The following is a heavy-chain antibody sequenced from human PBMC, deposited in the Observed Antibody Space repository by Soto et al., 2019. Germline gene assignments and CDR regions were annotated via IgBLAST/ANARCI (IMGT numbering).Heavy chain of an antibody. J-gene: IGHJ4*02. CDR3: VRDLYYYDSSGPSGY. Sequence: GGSLRLSCVASGFPFDSYGIHWVRRAPGKGLEWVATIGFAGNNKYYADSVKGRFTISRDNAKNSLYLQMNSLRAEDTAVYYCVRDLYYYDSSGPSGYWGQGT. CDR1: GFPFDSYG. D-gene: IGHD3-22*01. V-gene: IGHV3-33*01. CDR2: IGFAGNNK.